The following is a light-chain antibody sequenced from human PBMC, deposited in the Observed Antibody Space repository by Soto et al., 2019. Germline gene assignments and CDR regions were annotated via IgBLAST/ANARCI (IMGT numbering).Light chain of an antibody. Sequence: DIQMTQSHSTLFASVGDRVTITCRASQSISNWLAWYQQKPGKAPKLLIYKASSLESGVPSRFSGSGSGTEFTLTISSLQPDDFATYYCQQYNSYPMYTFGQGTKLEIK. CDR2: KAS. V-gene: IGKV1-5*03. J-gene: IGKJ2*01. CDR3: QQYNSYPMYT. CDR1: QSISNW.